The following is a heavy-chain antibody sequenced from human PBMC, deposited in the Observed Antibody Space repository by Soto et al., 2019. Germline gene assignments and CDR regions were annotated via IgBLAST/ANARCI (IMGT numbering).Heavy chain of an antibody. V-gene: IGHV3-48*02. D-gene: IGHD3-9*01. CDR2: ISSSSSTI. Sequence: GSLRLSCAASGFTFSSYSMNWVRQAPGKGLEWVSYISSSSSTIYYADSVKGRFTISRDNAKNSLYLQMNSLRDEDTAVYYCARGSYDILTGYYDGGAFDIWGQGTMVTVSS. CDR3: ARGSYDILTGYYDGGAFDI. J-gene: IGHJ3*02. CDR1: GFTFSSYS.